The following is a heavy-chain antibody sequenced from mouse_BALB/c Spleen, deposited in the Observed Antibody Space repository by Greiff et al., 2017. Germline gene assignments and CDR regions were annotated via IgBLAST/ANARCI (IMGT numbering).Heavy chain of an antibody. CDR3: ARGAFYYGLRGGAMDY. D-gene: IGHD1-2*01. V-gene: IGHV2-9*02. CDR1: GFSLTSYG. J-gene: IGHJ4*01. CDR2: IWAGGST. Sequence: QVQLKGSGPGLVAPSQSLSITCTVSGFSLTSYGVHWVRQPPGKGLEWLGVIWAGGSTNYNSALMSRLSISKDNSKSQVFLKMNSLQTDDTAMYYCARGAFYYGLRGGAMDYWGQGTSVTVSS.